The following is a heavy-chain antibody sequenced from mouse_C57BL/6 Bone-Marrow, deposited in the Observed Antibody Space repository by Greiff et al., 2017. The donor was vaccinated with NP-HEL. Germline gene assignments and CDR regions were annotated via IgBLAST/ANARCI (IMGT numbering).Heavy chain of an antibody. CDR1: GFTFSSYA. J-gene: IGHJ2*01. Sequence: EVQLQQSGGGLVKPGGSLKLSCAASGFTFSSYAMSWVRQTPEKRLEWVATISDGGSYTYYPDNVKGRFTISRDNAKNNLYLQMSHLKSEDTAMYYCALRRWYYFDYWGQGTTLTVSS. V-gene: IGHV5-4*03. CDR2: ISDGGSYT. CDR3: ALRRWYYFDY.